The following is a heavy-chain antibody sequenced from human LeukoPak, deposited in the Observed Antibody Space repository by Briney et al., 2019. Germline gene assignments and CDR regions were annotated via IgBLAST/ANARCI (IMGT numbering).Heavy chain of an antibody. CDR3: AQSLRGSHYYGMDV. CDR2: ISGSGGTI. D-gene: IGHD3-10*01. Sequence: PGGSLRLSCEASAFTFNTYPMNWVRQAPGKGLEWISLISGSGGTIYYADSVKGRFTISRDNSKNTLYLQMNSLRAEDTAVYYCAQSLRGSHYYGMDVWGQGTTVAVSS. J-gene: IGHJ6*02. CDR1: AFTFNTYP. V-gene: IGHV3-23*01.